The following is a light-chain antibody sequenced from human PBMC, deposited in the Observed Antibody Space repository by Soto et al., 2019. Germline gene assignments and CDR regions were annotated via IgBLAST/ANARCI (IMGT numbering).Light chain of an antibody. Sequence: QSALTQPPSASGTPGQRVTISCSGSSSNIETNTVDWYQHLPGTAPKVLIFNNNQRPSGVPDRFSGSKSGTSASLAISGLQSEDEADYYCSSYAGSNSPYVFGTGTKLTVL. V-gene: IGLV1-44*01. J-gene: IGLJ1*01. CDR1: SSNIETNT. CDR2: NNN. CDR3: SSYAGSNSPYV.